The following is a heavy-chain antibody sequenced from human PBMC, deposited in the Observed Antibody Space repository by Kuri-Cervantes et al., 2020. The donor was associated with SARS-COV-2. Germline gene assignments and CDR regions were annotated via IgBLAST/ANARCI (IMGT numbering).Heavy chain of an antibody. Sequence: SETLSLTCSVSGGSISGYYWSWLRQPPGKGLEWIAYMHNTADTYSNPSLSSRVTISLDTTKSLVSLTLTSVTAADTAVCFCARHPRLEASRNYYFDYWGQGILVTVSS. CDR2: MHNTADT. J-gene: IGHJ4*02. CDR1: GGSISGYY. CDR3: ARHPRLEASRNYYFDY. V-gene: IGHV4-59*08.